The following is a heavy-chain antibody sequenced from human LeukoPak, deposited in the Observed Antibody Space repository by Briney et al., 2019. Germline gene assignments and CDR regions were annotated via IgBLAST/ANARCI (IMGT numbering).Heavy chain of an antibody. CDR3: AKDPRGDYYFYMDV. D-gene: IGHD4-17*01. CDR2: ISGSGGGT. J-gene: IGHJ6*03. CDR1: GFTFSTYA. V-gene: IGHV3-23*01. Sequence: GGSLRLSCAASGFTFSTYAMSGVRQAPGKGLEWVSAISGSGGGTYYADSAKGRFTISRDNSKNTLYLQMNNLRAEDTAVYYCAKDPRGDYYFYMDVWGKGTTVTVSS.